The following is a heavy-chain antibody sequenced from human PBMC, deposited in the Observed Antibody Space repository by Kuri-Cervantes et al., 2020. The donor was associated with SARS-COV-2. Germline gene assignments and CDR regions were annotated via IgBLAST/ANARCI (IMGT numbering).Heavy chain of an antibody. J-gene: IGHJ6*03. CDR2: IYSSGST. V-gene: IGHV4-61*02. CDR3: ARGVSSWPPHYYYYMDV. CDR1: GGSISSGSYY. Sequence: LRLSCTVSGGSISSGSYYWSWIRQPAGKGLEWIGRIYSSGSTNYNPSLKSRVTISVDTSTNQFSLKLSSVTAADTAVYFCARGVSSWPPHYYYYMDVWGKGATVTVSS. D-gene: IGHD6-13*01.